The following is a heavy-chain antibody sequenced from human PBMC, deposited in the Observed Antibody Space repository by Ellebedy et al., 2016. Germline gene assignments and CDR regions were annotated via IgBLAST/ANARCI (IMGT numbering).Heavy chain of an antibody. CDR3: ATERGTAVANPDS. CDR2: IIPVFGVA. V-gene: IGHV1-69*13. J-gene: IGHJ4*02. D-gene: IGHD6-19*01. CDR1: GGTFSSDA. Sequence: SVKVSXXASGGTFSSDAISWVRQAPGQGLEWMGGIIPVFGVAYYAQSFQGRVTITADESTGTGYMELSSLTSEDTAVYFCATERGTAVANPDSWGQGTLVTGSS.